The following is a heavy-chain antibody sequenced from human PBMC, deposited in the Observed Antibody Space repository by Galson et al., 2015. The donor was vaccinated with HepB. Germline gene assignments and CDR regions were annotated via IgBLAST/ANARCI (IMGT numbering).Heavy chain of an antibody. D-gene: IGHD3-22*01. V-gene: IGHV1-8*01. J-gene: IGHJ5*02. Sequence: SVKVSCKASGYTFTSYDINWVRQATGQGLEWMGWMNPNSGNTGYAQKFQGRVTMTRNTSISTAYMELSSLRSEDTAVYYCARAVKGGYYDSSGYLDSWFDPWGQGTLVTVSS. CDR1: GYTFTSYD. CDR2: MNPNSGNT. CDR3: ARAVKGGYYDSSGYLDSWFDP.